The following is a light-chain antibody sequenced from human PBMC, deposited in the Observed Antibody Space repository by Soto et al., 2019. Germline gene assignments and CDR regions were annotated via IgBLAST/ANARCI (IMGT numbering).Light chain of an antibody. CDR2: DVS. V-gene: IGLV2-14*03. CDR3: SSYTSSSTLSTYV. J-gene: IGLJ1*01. Sequence: QSSLTQPAPLSGAPGQSITLSPPGNSRDLGGYNYVSWYQHHPGKAPKLMIYDVSNRPSGVSNRFSGSKSGNTASLIISGLQAEDEADYYCSSYTSSSTLSTYVFGTGTKVTVL. CDR1: SRDLGGYNY.